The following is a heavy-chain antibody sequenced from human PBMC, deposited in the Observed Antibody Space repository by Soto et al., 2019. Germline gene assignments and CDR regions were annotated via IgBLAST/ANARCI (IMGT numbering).Heavy chain of an antibody. CDR2: ISTYNENM. J-gene: IGHJ4*02. V-gene: IGHV1-18*04. D-gene: IGHD5-18*01. Sequence: ASVKVSCKVSGSTFTSNGIGWVRQAPGQGLEWLGWISTYNENMDFAPKLEDRLTMTTDRSTTTAYMELRNLESDDTALYYCGYVGGYSTGDYSFDLWGQGTPVTVSS. CDR3: GYVGGYSTGDYSFDL. CDR1: GSTFTSNG.